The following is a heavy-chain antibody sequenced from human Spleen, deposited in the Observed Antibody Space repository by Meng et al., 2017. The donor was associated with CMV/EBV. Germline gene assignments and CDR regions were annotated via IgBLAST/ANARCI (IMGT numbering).Heavy chain of an antibody. J-gene: IGHJ5*02. CDR3: ARAGVPDGSGSRMFDP. D-gene: IGHD3-10*01. Sequence: SETLSLTCTVSGGSVSSGSYYWSWIRQPPGKGLEWIGYIYYSGSTNYNPSLKSRVTISVDTSKNQFSLKLSSVTAADTAMYYCARAGVPDGSGSRMFDPWGQGTLVTVSS. CDR2: IYYSGST. CDR1: GGSVSSGSYY. V-gene: IGHV4-61*01.